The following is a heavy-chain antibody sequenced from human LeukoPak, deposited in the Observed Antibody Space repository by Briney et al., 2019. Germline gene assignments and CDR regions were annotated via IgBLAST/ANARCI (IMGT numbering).Heavy chain of an antibody. CDR3: ARGRRSAARRNYYYYGMDV. D-gene: IGHD2-2*01. CDR2: INHSGST. V-gene: IGHV4-34*01. Sequence: SETLSLTCAVYGASFSGYYWSWIRQPPGKGLEWIGEINHSGSTNYNPSLKSRVTISVDTSKNQFSLKLSSVTAADTAVYYCARGRRSAARRNYYYYGMDVWGQGTTVTVSS. CDR1: GASFSGYY. J-gene: IGHJ6*02.